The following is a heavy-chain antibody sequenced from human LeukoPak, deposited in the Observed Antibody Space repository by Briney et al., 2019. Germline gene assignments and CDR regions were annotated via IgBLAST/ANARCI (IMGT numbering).Heavy chain of an antibody. D-gene: IGHD3-16*02. CDR2: ISGSGGST. J-gene: IGHJ3*01. CDR3: TREGVYSPDPTSYHRLPFDF. Sequence: PGGSLRLSCAASGFTFSSYAMSWVRQAPGKGLEWVSAISGSGGSTYYADSVKGRFTISRDNSKNTLYLQMNSLRAEDTAVYYCTREGVYSPDPTSYHRLPFDFWGEGTVVIVSS. CDR1: GFTFSSYA. V-gene: IGHV3-23*01.